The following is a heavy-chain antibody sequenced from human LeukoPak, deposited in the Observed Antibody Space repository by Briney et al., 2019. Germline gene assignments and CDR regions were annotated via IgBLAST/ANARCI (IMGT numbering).Heavy chain of an antibody. D-gene: IGHD5-12*01. CDR3: ARGSGRGLDY. J-gene: IGHJ4*02. V-gene: IGHV4-34*01. CDR2: INHSGST. Sequence: SETLSLTCAVYGGSFSGYYWSWIRQPPGKGLEWIGEINHSGSTNYNPSLKSRVTISVDTSKNRFSLKLSSVTAADTAVYYCARGSGRGLDYWGQGTLVTVSS. CDR1: GGSFSGYY.